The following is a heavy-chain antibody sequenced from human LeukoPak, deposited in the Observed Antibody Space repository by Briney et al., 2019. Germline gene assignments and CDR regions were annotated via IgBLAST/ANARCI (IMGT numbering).Heavy chain of an antibody. V-gene: IGHV1-18*01. CDR2: ISGNNDNT. J-gene: IGHJ4*02. CDR1: GYTFTSYA. Sequence: ASVKVSCKASGYTFTSYAIGWVRQAPGQGLEWMGWISGNNDNTNYAQKIQGRVTMTTDTSTSTAYMELRSLRSDDTAVYYCARDGYFDYWGQGTLVTVSS. CDR3: ARDGYFDY.